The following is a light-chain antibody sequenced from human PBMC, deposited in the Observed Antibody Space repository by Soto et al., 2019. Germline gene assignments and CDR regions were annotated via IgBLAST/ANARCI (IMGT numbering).Light chain of an antibody. CDR1: SSDVGSYNF. J-gene: IGLJ1*01. CDR3: CSYAGFSSFV. V-gene: IGLV2-23*03. Sequence: QSALTQPASVSGSPGQSITISCTGTSSDVGSYNFVSWYRQHPGEVPKLIIYEGNKRPSGISNRFSGSKSGNTASLRISGLQAEDEADYYCCSYAGFSSFVFGTGTKVTVL. CDR2: EGN.